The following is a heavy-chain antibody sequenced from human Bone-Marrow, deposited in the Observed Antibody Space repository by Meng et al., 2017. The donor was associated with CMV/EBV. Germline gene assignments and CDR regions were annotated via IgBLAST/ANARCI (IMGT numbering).Heavy chain of an antibody. Sequence: VKVSCKASGGTFSSYGISWVRQAPGQGLEWMGGIIPILGIADYAQKFQGRVTITADKSPSTAYMELSSLRSEDTAVYYCASDAADRPYYYDSSGYDYWGQGTLATFSS. CDR2: IIPILGIA. CDR1: GGTFSSYG. CDR3: ASDAADRPYYYDSSGYDY. V-gene: IGHV1-69*10. D-gene: IGHD3-22*01. J-gene: IGHJ4*02.